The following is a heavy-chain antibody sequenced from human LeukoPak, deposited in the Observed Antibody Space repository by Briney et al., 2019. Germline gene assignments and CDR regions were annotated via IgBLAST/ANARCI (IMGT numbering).Heavy chain of an antibody. CDR2: IYYSGST. V-gene: IGHV4-59*01. CDR1: GVSISTYS. J-gene: IGHJ3*02. Sequence: SETLSLTCSVSGVSISTYSWSWIRQPPGKGLEWIGYIYYSGSTNYNPSLKSRVTISVDTSKNQFSLKLSSVTAADTAVYYCARVRWELRGETGVDAFDIWGQGTMVTVSS. CDR3: ARVRWELRGETGVDAFDI. D-gene: IGHD1-26*01.